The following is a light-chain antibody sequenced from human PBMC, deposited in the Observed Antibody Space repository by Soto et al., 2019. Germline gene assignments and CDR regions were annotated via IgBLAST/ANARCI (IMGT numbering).Light chain of an antibody. CDR2: EDT. Sequence: QSVLTQPASVSGSPGQSITISCTGTSSDVGSYNTVSWYQQHPGKAPKLMIFEDTERPSGVSHRFSASKSGNTAYLSISGLQAEDEAYYYCCSSAGDTLVVFGGGTQLTVL. CDR1: SSDVGSYNT. CDR3: CSSAGDTLVV. V-gene: IGLV2-23*01. J-gene: IGLJ2*01.